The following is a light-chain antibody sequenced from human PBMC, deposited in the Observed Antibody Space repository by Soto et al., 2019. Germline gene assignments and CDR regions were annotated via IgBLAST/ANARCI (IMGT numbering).Light chain of an antibody. V-gene: IGKV3-11*01. CDR2: HTS. Sequence: EIVMTQSLATLSVSPGERATLSCRASQTVNSRLARYQHKPGQAPRLLIYHTSNRATGIPARFSGSGSGTDFTLTISSLEPEDFAVYYCHQRQSWPRTFGQGTKVDIK. CDR1: QTVNSR. J-gene: IGKJ1*01. CDR3: HQRQSWPRT.